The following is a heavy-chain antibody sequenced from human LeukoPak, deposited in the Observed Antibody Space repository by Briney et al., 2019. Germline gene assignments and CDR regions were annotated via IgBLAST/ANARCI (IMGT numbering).Heavy chain of an antibody. CDR2: IIPIFGTA. V-gene: IGHV1-69*13. D-gene: IGHD6-19*01. CDR1: GGTFSNYA. J-gene: IGHJ4*02. Sequence: GASVKVSCKVSGGTFSNYATSWVRQAPGQGLEWLGGIIPIFGTANYAQKFQGRVAITADESTSTASMELRSLRSEDTAVYYCARSYTSGWYDVKYWGQGTLVTVSS. CDR3: ARSYTSGWYDVKY.